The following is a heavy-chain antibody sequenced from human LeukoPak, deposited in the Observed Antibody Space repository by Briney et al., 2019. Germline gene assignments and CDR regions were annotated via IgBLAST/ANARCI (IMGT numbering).Heavy chain of an antibody. CDR2: LFHSGTT. J-gene: IGHJ4*02. V-gene: IGHV4-39*01. Sequence: SETLSLTCTVSGDSVSTNLYYWGWIRQPPGKGLEWIGNLFHSGTTYYNPSLKSRVSISVDTSKNQFSLKLNSVTAADTAVHXXXXXXYXXXXXFDHWXXXXLVXVSS. CDR1: GDSVSTNLYY. CDR3: XXXXYXXXXXFDH.